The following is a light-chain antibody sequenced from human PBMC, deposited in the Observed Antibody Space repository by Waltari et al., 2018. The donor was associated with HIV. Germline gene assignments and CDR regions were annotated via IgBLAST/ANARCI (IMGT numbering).Light chain of an antibody. CDR2: NNN. J-gene: IGLJ2*01. V-gene: IGLV1-44*01. Sequence: QSVLTQPPSASGTPGPRVTFSCSGSSSNIGSNPVDWYQKLPGTAPRLRIYNNNQRPGGVPHCFSGSKSGTSAALAISGLQSEEEVDYYCAAWDDSLNGHVLFGGGTKLTVL. CDR1: SSNIGSNP. CDR3: AAWDDSLNGHVL.